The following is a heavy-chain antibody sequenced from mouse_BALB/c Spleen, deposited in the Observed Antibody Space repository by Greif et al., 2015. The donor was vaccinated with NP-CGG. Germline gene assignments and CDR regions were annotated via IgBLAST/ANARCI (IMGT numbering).Heavy chain of an antibody. Sequence: VQLQESGPGLVAPSQSLSITCTVSGFSLTSYGVHWVRQPPGKGLEWLGVIWAGGSTNYNSALMSRLSISKDNSKSXVLLKMNSLQTDDTAMYYCARVYGNYLDYWGQGTSVTVSS. CDR3: ARVYGNYLDY. V-gene: IGHV2-9*02. CDR1: GFSLTSYG. J-gene: IGHJ4*01. D-gene: IGHD2-10*02. CDR2: IWAGGST.